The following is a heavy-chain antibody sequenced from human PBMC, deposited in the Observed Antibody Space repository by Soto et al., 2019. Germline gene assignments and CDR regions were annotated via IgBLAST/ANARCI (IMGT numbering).Heavy chain of an antibody. CDR1: GGTFSSYT. CDR3: SRGNHRWLQLWYFDL. D-gene: IGHD5-12*01. J-gene: IGHJ2*01. Sequence: QVQLVQSGAELKKPGSSVTVSCKASGGTFSSYTISWVRQAPGQGLEWMGGIIPIFGTANYAQKFQGRVTITADESTSTAYMELSSLRSEVTAVYYCSRGNHRWLQLWYFDLWGRGTLVTVS. V-gene: IGHV1-69*12. CDR2: IIPIFGTA.